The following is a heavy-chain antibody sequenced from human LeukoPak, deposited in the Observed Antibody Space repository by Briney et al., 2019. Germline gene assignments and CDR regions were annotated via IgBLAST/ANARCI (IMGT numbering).Heavy chain of an antibody. J-gene: IGHJ4*02. CDR3: ASWYYFDY. CDR1: GFTFNSYP. Sequence: GGSLRLSCAASGFTFNSYPMNWVRQAPGKGLEWVSYISSSSSTIYYADSVKGRFTISRDNAKNSLYLQMNSLRAEDTAVYYCASWYYFDYWGQGTLVTVSS. V-gene: IGHV3-48*01. CDR2: ISSSSSTI.